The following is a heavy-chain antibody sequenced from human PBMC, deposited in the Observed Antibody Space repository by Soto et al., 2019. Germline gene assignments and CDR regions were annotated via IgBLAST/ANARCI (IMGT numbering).Heavy chain of an antibody. CDR3: AREQGYSSSWYEP. CDR2: INPSGGAT. D-gene: IGHD6-13*01. CDR1: GDTFTRYH. J-gene: IGHJ5*02. Sequence: ASVKVSCKASGDTFTRYHMHWVRQAPGQGLEWMGIINPSGGATTYAQKFQGRVTITRDTSASTAYMELSSLRSEDTAVYYCAREQGYSSSWYEPWGQGTLVTVSS. V-gene: IGHV1-46*01.